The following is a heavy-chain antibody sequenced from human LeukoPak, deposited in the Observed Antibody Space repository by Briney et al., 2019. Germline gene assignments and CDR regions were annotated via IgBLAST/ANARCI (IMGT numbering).Heavy chain of an antibody. CDR3: ARHTLVGARNAFDI. CDR2: MYYSGNT. V-gene: IGHV4-59*08. D-gene: IGHD1-26*01. J-gene: IGHJ3*02. Sequence: SETLSLTCNVSGGSISSYYWSWIRQPPGKGLEWIGYMYYSGNTNYNPSLKSRVTTSVDSSKNQFSLTLSSVTAADTAVYYCARHTLVGARNAFDIWGQGTMVTVSS. CDR1: GGSISSYY.